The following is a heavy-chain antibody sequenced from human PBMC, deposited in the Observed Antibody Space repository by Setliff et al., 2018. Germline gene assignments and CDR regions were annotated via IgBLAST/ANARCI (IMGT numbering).Heavy chain of an antibody. CDR3: ARSRPAGDYGTWDYYYYGMDV. CDR1: GGTFSSYA. Sequence: SVKVSCKASGGTFSSYAISWVRQAPEQGLEWMGGIIPIFGTANYAQKFQGRVTITTDESTSTAYMELSSLRSEDTAVYYCARSRPAGDYGTWDYYYYGMDVWGQGTTVTVSS. D-gene: IGHD4-17*01. J-gene: IGHJ6*02. CDR2: IIPIFGTA. V-gene: IGHV1-69*05.